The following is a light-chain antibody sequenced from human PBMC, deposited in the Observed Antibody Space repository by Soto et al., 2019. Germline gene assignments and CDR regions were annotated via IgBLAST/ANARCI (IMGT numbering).Light chain of an antibody. CDR3: SAGGGIRSRLV. CDR1: SSNIGSNY. Sequence: QSVLTQPPSASGTPGQRVTISCSGSSSNIGSNYVYWYQQLPGTAPTLLIYRNNQRPAGVPDRFSGSKSGSSSSLIISVLRSEDADDYYWSAGGGIRSRLVFGGGTKLTVL. CDR2: RNN. V-gene: IGLV1-47*01. J-gene: IGLJ2*01.